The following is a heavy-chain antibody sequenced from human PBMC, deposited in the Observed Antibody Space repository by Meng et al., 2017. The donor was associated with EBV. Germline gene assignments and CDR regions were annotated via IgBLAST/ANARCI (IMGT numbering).Heavy chain of an antibody. J-gene: IGHJ5*02. Sequence: TLSEAGPALVKTTHNLKLTCTVAGFSLSTSGVGVGWIRQPPGKALEWLALIYWDDDKRYSPSLKSRLTITKDTSKNQVVLTMTNMDPVDTATYYCAHRRDEYSSSWYGWFDPWGQGTLVTVSS. V-gene: IGHV2-5*02. CDR2: IYWDDDK. CDR3: AHRRDEYSSSWYGWFDP. CDR1: GFSLSTSGVG. D-gene: IGHD6-13*01.